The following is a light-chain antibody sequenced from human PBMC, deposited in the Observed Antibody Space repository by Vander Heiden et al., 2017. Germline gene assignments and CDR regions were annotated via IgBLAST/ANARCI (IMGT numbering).Light chain of an antibody. J-gene: IGKJ4*01. CDR2: WTS. V-gene: IGKV4-1*01. CDR3: QQYYSTPLT. CDR1: QTVLSSSNNKNC. Sequence: DIVMTQSPDSLAVSLGETATLNCKSSQTVLSSSNNKNCIAWYQQKPGQPPKLLIYWTSKRESWVPDRFSGSGSGTDFTLTISSLQAEDVAVYYCQQYYSTPLTFGGGTRVEI.